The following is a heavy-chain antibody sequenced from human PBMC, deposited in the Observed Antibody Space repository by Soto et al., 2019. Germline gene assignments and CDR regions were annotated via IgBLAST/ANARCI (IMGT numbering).Heavy chain of an antibody. Sequence: KSSETLSLTCTVSGGSISSGGYYWSWIRQHPGKGLEWIGYIYYSGSTYYNPSLKSRVTISVDTSKNQFSLKLSSVTAADTAVYYCARAVFHDDFWSGYLAFGIWGQGTMVTVSS. V-gene: IGHV4-31*03. CDR2: IYYSGST. J-gene: IGHJ3*02. CDR1: GGSISSGGYY. D-gene: IGHD3-3*01. CDR3: ARAVFHDDFWSGYLAFGI.